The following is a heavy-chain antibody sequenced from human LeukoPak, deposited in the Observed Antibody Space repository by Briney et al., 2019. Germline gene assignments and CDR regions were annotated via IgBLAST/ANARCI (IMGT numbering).Heavy chain of an antibody. V-gene: IGHV6-1*01. Sequence: SQTLSLTCAISGDSVSSNSVTWNWIRQSPSRGLEWLGRTYYRSKWYNDYAVSVKSRITINPDTSKNQFSLQLNSVTPEDTAVYYCARGRASYYGMDVWGQGTAVTVSS. CDR2: TYYRSKWYN. J-gene: IGHJ6*02. CDR3: ARGRASYYGMDV. CDR1: GDSVSSNSVT.